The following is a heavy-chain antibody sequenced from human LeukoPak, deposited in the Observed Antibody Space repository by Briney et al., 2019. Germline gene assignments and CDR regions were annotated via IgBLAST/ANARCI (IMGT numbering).Heavy chain of an antibody. CDR3: AKDGVDTAMFNFAY. D-gene: IGHD5-18*01. Sequence: GGSLRLSCAASGFTFSSYGMHWVRQAPGKGLEWVAVIWYDGSNKYYADSVKGRFTISRDNSKNTLYLQMNSLRAEDTAVYYCAKDGVDTAMFNFAYWAREPWSPSPQ. J-gene: IGHJ4*02. V-gene: IGHV3-33*06. CDR2: IWYDGSNK. CDR1: GFTFSSYG.